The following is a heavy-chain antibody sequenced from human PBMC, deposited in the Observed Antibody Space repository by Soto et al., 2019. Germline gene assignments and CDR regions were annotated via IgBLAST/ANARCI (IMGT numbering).Heavy chain of an antibody. CDR1: GFSFSTSE. Sequence: EVQLVESGGGLVQPGGSLRLSCAASGFSFSTSEMNWVRQAPGKGLEWISYISKSSVTTHYADSVKGRFTTSRDNANNSLFLEMNSLRVEDTALYYCAPRKFGSFNIAAFEIWGQGTMVTVSS. D-gene: IGHD3-16*01. J-gene: IGHJ3*02. V-gene: IGHV3-48*03. CDR2: ISKSSVTT. CDR3: APRKFGSFNIAAFEI.